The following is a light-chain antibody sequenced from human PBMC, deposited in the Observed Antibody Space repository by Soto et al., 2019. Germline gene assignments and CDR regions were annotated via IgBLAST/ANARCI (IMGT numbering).Light chain of an antibody. CDR2: DAS. J-gene: IGKJ1*01. Sequence: EIVLTQSPATQSLSPGERATLSCRASQSVSSYLAWYQQKPGQAPRLLIYDASNRATGIPARFSGSGSGTEFILNISSLQPDDFATYYCQQYDSYSWTFDQGTKVDIK. CDR1: QSVSSY. V-gene: IGKV3-11*01. CDR3: QQYDSYSWT.